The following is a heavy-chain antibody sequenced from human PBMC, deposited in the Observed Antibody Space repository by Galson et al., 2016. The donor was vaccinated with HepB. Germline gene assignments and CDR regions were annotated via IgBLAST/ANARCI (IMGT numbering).Heavy chain of an antibody. V-gene: IGHV3-23*01. CDR3: TNYCGASSCYSGHVY. D-gene: IGHD2-15*01. J-gene: IGHJ4*02. CDR2: ISGSGGST. Sequence: SLRLYCAASGISVSSYVMTWVRQAPGKGLEWVSAISGSGGSTYYAGSVKGRFTISTDNSKNTLYLQMNSLRAEDTALYYCTNYCGASSCYSGHVYWGQGTLVTVSS. CDR1: GISVSSYV.